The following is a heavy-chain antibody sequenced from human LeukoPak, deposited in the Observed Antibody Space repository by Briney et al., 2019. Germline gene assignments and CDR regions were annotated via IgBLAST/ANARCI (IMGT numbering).Heavy chain of an antibody. CDR3: ATASMVRGVIISFDY. CDR1: GYTFTRYG. V-gene: IGHV1-18*01. Sequence: ASVKVSCKASGYTFTRYGFSWLRQAPGQGPEWMGWISAYNGNTNYAQKFQGRVTMTTDTSTSTGYMELRSLRSDDTAVYYCATASMVRGVIISFDYWGQGTLVTVSS. J-gene: IGHJ4*02. CDR2: ISAYNGNT. D-gene: IGHD3-10*01.